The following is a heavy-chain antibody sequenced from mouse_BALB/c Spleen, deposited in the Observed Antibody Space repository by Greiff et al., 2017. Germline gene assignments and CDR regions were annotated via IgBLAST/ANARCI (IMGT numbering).Heavy chain of an antibody. J-gene: IGHJ4*01. CDR3: ARPITTVVANYAMDY. CDR2: INSNGGST. Sequence: EVQLVESGGGLVQPGGSLKLSCAASGFTFSSYGMSWVRQTPDKRLELVATINSNGGSTYYPDSVKGRFTISRDNAKNTLYLQMSSLKSEDTAMYYCARPITTVVANYAMDYWGQGTSVTVSS. V-gene: IGHV5-6-3*01. CDR1: GFTFSSYG. D-gene: IGHD1-1*01.